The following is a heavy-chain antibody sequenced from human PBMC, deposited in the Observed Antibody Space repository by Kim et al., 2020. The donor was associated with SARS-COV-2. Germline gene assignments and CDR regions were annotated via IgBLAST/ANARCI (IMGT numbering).Heavy chain of an antibody. Sequence: NYNPSLKSRVTISMDRYNNKFALKLSSVTAVDTAVYYCTRDGGYGDPFDYWGQGTLVTVSS. J-gene: IGHJ4*02. D-gene: IGHD4-17*01. V-gene: IGHV4-59*01. CDR3: TRDGGYGDPFDY.